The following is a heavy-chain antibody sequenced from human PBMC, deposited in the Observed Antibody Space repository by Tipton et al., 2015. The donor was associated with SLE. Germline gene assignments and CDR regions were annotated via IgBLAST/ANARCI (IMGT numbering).Heavy chain of an antibody. Sequence: GSLRLSCAASGFTFSSYAMHWVRQAPGKGLEWVANIKQDGSEKYYVDSVKGRFTISRDNAKNSLYLQMNSLRAEDTAVYYCARVYDFWSGYPGWFDPWGQGTLVSVSS. J-gene: IGHJ5*02. CDR3: ARVYDFWSGYPGWFDP. CDR2: IKQDGSEK. V-gene: IGHV3-7*03. D-gene: IGHD3-3*01. CDR1: GFTFSSYA.